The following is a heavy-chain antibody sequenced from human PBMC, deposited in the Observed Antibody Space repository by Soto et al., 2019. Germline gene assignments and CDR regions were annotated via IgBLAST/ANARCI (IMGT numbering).Heavy chain of an antibody. D-gene: IGHD1-1*01. J-gene: IGHJ6*02. Sequence: PCGCLRLSCAACGFTFRSYGMHWVRQAPGKGLEWVAIIWYDGSNKYYVDSVKGRFTISRDNSKNTLYLQMNSLRGEDTALYYCARGANWNNHYGMDVWGQGTTVTVSS. CDR3: ARGANWNNHYGMDV. CDR2: IWYDGSNK. V-gene: IGHV3-33*01. CDR1: GFTFRSYG.